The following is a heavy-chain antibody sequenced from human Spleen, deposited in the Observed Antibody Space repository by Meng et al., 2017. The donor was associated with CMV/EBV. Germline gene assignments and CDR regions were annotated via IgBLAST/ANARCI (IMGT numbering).Heavy chain of an antibody. D-gene: IGHD6-13*01. J-gene: IGHJ4*02. CDR2: IIHSGGT. CDR3: ARGSAAGPGGLAN. V-gene: IGHV4-34*01. CDR1: GGSWRGYD. Sequence: AVYGGSWRGYDWSWIRQTPGKGLEWIGEIIHSGGTNYNASLKSRVTISVDTSKNQFSLRLNSVAAADTAVYFCARGSAAGPGGLANWGQGTLVTVSS.